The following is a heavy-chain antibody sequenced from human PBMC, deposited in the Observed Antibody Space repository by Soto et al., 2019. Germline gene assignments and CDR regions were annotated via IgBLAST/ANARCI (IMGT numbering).Heavy chain of an antibody. CDR2: IYYSGST. CDR1: GGSISSGDYY. D-gene: IGHD3-10*01. V-gene: IGHV4-30-4*01. CDR3: ARAEYGSGTNFDY. J-gene: IGHJ4*02. Sequence: KASETLSLTCTVSGGSISSGDYYWSWIRQPPGKGLEWIGYIYYSGSTYYNPSLKSRVTISVDTSKNQFSLKLSSVTAADTAVYYCARAEYGSGTNFDYWGQGTLVTVSS.